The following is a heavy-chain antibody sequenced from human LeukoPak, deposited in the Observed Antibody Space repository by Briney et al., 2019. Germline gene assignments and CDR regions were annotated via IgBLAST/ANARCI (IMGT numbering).Heavy chain of an antibody. CDR2: MNPNSGNT. Sequence: ASVMVSCKASGYTFTSYDINWVRQATGQGLEWMGWMNPNSGNTGYAQKFQGRVTMTRNTSISTAYMELSSLRSEDTAVYYCARAPKFTVTRESYYFDYWGQGTLVTVSS. V-gene: IGHV1-8*01. D-gene: IGHD4-17*01. CDR3: ARAPKFTVTRESYYFDY. CDR1: GYTFTSYD. J-gene: IGHJ4*02.